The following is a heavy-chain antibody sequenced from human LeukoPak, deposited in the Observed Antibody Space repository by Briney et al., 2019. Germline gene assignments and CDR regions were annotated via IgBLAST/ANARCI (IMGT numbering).Heavy chain of an antibody. CDR3: ARDSGDGYSNAPIDY. Sequence: ASVKVSCTASGGTFSSYAISWVRQAPGQGLEWMGGIIPIFGTANYAQKFQGRVTITADESTSTAYMELSSLRSEDTAVYYCARDSGDGYSNAPIDYWGQGTLVTVSS. CDR1: GGTFSSYA. V-gene: IGHV1-69*01. D-gene: IGHD5-24*01. CDR2: IIPIFGTA. J-gene: IGHJ4*02.